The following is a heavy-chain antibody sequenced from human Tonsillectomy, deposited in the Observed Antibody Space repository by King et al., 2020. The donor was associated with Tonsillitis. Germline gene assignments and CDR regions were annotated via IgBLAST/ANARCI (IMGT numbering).Heavy chain of an antibody. CDR1: GFTFSDYY. CDR3: ARDSYYYDSSEAIDF. J-gene: IGHJ4*02. D-gene: IGHD3-22*01. Sequence: VQLVESGGGLVKPGGSLRLSCAASGFTFSDYYMSWIRQAPGKGLEWVSFISNSGSTVYYADSVKGRFTLSRDNAKNSLYLQMNSLRAEDTAVYYCARDSYYYDSSEAIDFWGQGTLVTVSS. V-gene: IGHV3-11*01. CDR2: ISNSGSTV.